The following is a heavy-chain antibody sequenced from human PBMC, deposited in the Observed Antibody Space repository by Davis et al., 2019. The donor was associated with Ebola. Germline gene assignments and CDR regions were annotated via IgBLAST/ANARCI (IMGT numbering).Heavy chain of an antibody. CDR1: EFTFRSYS. V-gene: IGHV3-21*01. Sequence: GESLKISCVASEFTFRSYSMNWVRQAPGKGLEWVSTISRSGDYINYADSVKGRFTISRDNANNSLFLQMNSLRVDDTALYYCAREGGLGDYWGQGTRVIVSS. CDR2: ISRSGDYI. CDR3: AREGGLGDY. J-gene: IGHJ4*02.